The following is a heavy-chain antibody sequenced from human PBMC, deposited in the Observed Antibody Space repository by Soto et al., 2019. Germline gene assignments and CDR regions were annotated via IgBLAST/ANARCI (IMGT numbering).Heavy chain of an antibody. CDR1: GYSFTSYW. D-gene: IGHD2-15*01. Sequence: GESLKISCKGSGYSFTSYWIGWVRQMPGKGLEWMGIIYPGDSDTRYSPSFQGQVTISADKSISTAYLQWSSLKASDTAMYYCARQGPRTQYCSGGSCYRYYYYYYMDVWGKGTTVTVSS. J-gene: IGHJ6*03. V-gene: IGHV5-51*01. CDR3: ARQGPRTQYCSGGSCYRYYYYYYMDV. CDR2: IYPGDSDT.